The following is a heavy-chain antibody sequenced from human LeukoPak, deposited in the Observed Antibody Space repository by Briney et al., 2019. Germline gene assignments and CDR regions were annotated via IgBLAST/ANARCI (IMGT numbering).Heavy chain of an antibody. Sequence: SEALSLTCSVSGYSFTSGHYWGWIRQPPGKGLEWIANIYHTGSAHYNPSLKSRVTISVDTSKNQFSLKLSSVTAADTAVYYCARYCTSTTCILRGFDYWGQGTLVTVSS. J-gene: IGHJ4*02. D-gene: IGHD2-2*01. CDR2: IYHTGSA. CDR1: GYSFTSGHY. CDR3: ARYCTSTTCILRGFDY. V-gene: IGHV4-38-2*01.